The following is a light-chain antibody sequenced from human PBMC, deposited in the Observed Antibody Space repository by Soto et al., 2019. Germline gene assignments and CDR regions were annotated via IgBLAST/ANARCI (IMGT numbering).Light chain of an antibody. Sequence: EIVLTQSPATLSLSPGERATLSCRASQSVSTNLAWYQQKPGQAPRLLIHGAFTRATGIPARFSGSGSGTEFTLTISSLQSEDFAVFYCQQYNQWPITFGQGTRLEIK. J-gene: IGKJ5*01. CDR1: QSVSTN. CDR3: QQYNQWPIT. CDR2: GAF. V-gene: IGKV3-15*01.